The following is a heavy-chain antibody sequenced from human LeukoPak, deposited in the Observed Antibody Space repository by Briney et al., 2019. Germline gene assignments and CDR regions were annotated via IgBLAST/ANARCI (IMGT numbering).Heavy chain of an antibody. V-gene: IGHV3-53*01. Sequence: GGSLRLSCAASGLTVNSKYMSWVRQAPWKGLEWVSIIYSGGSTNYADSVKGRFTISRDNAKNSLYLQMNSLRAEDTAVYYCARGDCSSTSCYGYYYYYGMDVWGQGTTVTVSS. D-gene: IGHD2-2*01. J-gene: IGHJ6*02. CDR1: GLTVNSKY. CDR2: IYSGGST. CDR3: ARGDCSSTSCYGYYYYYGMDV.